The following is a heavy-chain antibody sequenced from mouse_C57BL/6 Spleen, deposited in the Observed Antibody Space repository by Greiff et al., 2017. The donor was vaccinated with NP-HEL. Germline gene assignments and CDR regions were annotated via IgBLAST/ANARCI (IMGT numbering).Heavy chain of an antibody. CDR3: TRWIYYGNPFAY. CDR1: GYTFTDYE. CDR2: IDPETGGT. Sequence: QVHVKQSGAELVRPGASVTLSCKASGYTFTDYEMHWVKQTPVHGLEWIGAIDPETGGTAYNQKFKGKAILTADKSSSTAYMELRSLTSEDSAVYYCTRWIYYGNPFAYWGQGTLVTVSA. D-gene: IGHD2-1*01. J-gene: IGHJ3*01. V-gene: IGHV1-15*01.